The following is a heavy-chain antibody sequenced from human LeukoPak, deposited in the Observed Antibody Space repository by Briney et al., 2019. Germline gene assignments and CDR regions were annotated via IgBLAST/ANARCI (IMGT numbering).Heavy chain of an antibody. CDR3: ARDIGLGEFALYYYYMDV. D-gene: IGHD3-16*01. V-gene: IGHV4-4*02. J-gene: IGHJ6*03. CDR1: GGSISSSNW. Sequence: PSETLSLTCAVSGGSISSSNWWSWVRQPPGKGLEWIGEIYHSGSTNYNPSLKSRVTISVDKSKNQFSLKLSSVTAADTAVYYCARDIGLGEFALYYYYMDVWGKGTTVTVSS. CDR2: IYHSGST.